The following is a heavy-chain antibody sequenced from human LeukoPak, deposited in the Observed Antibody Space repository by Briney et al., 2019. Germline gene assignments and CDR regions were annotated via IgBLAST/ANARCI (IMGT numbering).Heavy chain of an antibody. CDR3: ARHSHSKTYYYDSSVRPHFDY. V-gene: IGHV4-39*01. D-gene: IGHD3-22*01. J-gene: IGHJ4*02. Sequence: SETLSLTCTVSGGSISSSSYYWGWIRQSPGKGLEWIGSIYHSGGTYYNPSLKSRLTISVDTSKNQFSLKLNSVTAADTAVYYCARHSHSKTYYYDSSVRPHFDYWGQGTLVTVSS. CDR2: IYHSGGT. CDR1: GGSISSSSYY.